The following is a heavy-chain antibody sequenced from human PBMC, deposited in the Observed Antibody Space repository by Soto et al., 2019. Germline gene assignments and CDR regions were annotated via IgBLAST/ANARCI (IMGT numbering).Heavy chain of an antibody. V-gene: IGHV3-23*01. CDR3: AKPGAWDLLGALDH. J-gene: IGHJ1*01. D-gene: IGHD1-26*01. CDR2: ITGRGHST. CDR1: GFTFDSYG. Sequence: EVQLLESGGGLVQPGGSLRLSCAASGFTFDSYGMSWVRQAPGKGLEWVSTITGRGHSTYYADSVMGRFTISRDNSKNTLDLQVRSLRDDDTAVYYCAKPGAWDLLGALDHWGQGTLVTVSS.